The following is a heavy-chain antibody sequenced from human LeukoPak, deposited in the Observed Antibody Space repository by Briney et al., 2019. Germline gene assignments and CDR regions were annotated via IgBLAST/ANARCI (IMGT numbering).Heavy chain of an antibody. CDR2: INPSGGST. CDR1: GYTFTSYY. Sequence: ASVKVSCKASGYTFTSYYMHWVRQAPGQGLEWMGIINPSGGSTSYAQKFQGRVTMTRDTSMSTVYMELSSLRSEDTAVYYCARDPDYYDSSGHNDAFDIWGQGTMVTVSS. D-gene: IGHD3-22*01. J-gene: IGHJ3*02. CDR3: ARDPDYYDSSGHNDAFDI. V-gene: IGHV1-46*01.